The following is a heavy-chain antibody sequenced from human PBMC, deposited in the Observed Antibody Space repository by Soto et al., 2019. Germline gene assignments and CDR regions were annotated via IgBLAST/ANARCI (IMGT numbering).Heavy chain of an antibody. D-gene: IGHD2-2*01. CDR1: GFTFSTSW. V-gene: IGHV3-7*01. CDR3: ARDARPADGDVFFDAFGI. Sequence: EVQLVESGGDLVQPGGSLRLSCAASGFTFSTSWMTWVRQAPGTGLEWVANIRKDGSVIHYGDSVKGRFTSSRDNAKNSLYLQMLNLRVHGTAVSFCARDARPADGDVFFDAFGIWGQGTGVTVSS. CDR2: IRKDGSVI. J-gene: IGHJ3*02.